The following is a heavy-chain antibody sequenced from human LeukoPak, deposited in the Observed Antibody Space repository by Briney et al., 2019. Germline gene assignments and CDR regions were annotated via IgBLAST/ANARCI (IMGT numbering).Heavy chain of an antibody. D-gene: IGHD3-3*01. J-gene: IGHJ4*02. CDR3: AKSREYYDVLSAFDS. CDR1: ALISSGYA. Sequence: GGSLRLSCAASALISSGYAMIWVRQAPGKRLEWVSTIGGSGPRTYYTDSVRGRFTISRDTSDNTLFLQMNSLRADDTAVYYCAKSREYYDVLSAFDSWGQGTLVTVSS. V-gene: IGHV3-23*01. CDR2: IGGSGPRT.